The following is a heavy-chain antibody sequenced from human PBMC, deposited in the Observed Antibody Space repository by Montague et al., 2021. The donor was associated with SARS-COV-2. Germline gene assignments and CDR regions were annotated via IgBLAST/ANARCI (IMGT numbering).Heavy chain of an antibody. CDR3: ARRGETYPNFFDY. J-gene: IGHJ4*02. CDR1: GDSISSGGYY. CDR2: ISYTGIT. V-gene: IGHV4-31*03. Sequence: TLSLTCSVSGDSISSGGYYWSWIRQLPEKGLEWIAFISYTGITYSNPSLESRVTMSVDTSKNHFSLNLRSVTAADTAIYYCARRGETYPNFFDYWGQGTPGTVSS.